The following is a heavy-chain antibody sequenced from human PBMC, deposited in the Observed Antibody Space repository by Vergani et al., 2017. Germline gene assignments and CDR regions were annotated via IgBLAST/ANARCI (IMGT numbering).Heavy chain of an antibody. Sequence: VQLVESGGGLVKPGGSLRLSCAASGFTFSSYSMNWVRQAPGKGLEWVSYISSSSSTIYYAHSVKGRFTISRDNAKNTLYLQMNSLRAEDTAVYYCARHAHDILTGYYISPFYYYYYYMDVWGKGTTVTVSS. D-gene: IGHD3-9*01. CDR3: ARHAHDILTGYYISPFYYYYYYMDV. CDR2: ISSSSSTI. J-gene: IGHJ6*03. CDR1: GFTFSSYS. V-gene: IGHV3-48*01.